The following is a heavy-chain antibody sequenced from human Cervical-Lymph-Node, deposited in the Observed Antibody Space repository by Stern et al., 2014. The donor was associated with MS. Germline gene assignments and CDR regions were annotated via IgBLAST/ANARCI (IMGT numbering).Heavy chain of an antibody. Sequence: MQLVESGGGVVRPGRYLRLSCAASGFNFSGYGMHWVRQAPGRGLEWVALIWYDGSNKYYADSVEVRFTITRDNSKNTLYLEMNSLRAEDTAVYYCARDVRRQQLVPFYYYGMDVWGQGTTVTVSS. V-gene: IGHV3-33*01. D-gene: IGHD6-13*01. J-gene: IGHJ6*02. CDR2: IWYDGSNK. CDR3: ARDVRRQQLVPFYYYGMDV. CDR1: GFNFSGYG.